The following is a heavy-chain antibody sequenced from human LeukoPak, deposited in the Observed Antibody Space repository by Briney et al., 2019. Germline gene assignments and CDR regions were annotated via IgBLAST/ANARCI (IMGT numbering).Heavy chain of an antibody. CDR3: ARGGTYYDILTGYSRFDY. J-gene: IGHJ4*02. D-gene: IGHD3-9*01. CDR1: GGSFSGYY. Sequence: KPSETLSLTCAVYGGSFSGYYWSWIRQPPGKGLEWIGEINHSGSTNYNPSLKSRVTISVDTSKNQFSLKLSSVTAADTAVYYCARGGTYYDILTGYSRFDYWGQGTLVTVSS. CDR2: INHSGST. V-gene: IGHV4-34*01.